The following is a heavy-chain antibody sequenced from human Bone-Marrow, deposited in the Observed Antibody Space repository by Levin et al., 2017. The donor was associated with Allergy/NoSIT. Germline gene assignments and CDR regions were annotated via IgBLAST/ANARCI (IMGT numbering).Heavy chain of an antibody. CDR1: GFTFKLYA. V-gene: IGHV3-23*01. J-gene: IGHJ5*02. Sequence: LSLTCVASGFTFKLYAMSWVRQAPGRGLEWVSSISGNTAETFYAHSVRGRFTVSRDNSKNIVYLEMNSLRVEDTAIYYCGKRRPAAAKYNWFDPWGQGTLVIVSS. CDR2: ISGNTAET. CDR3: GKRRPAAAKYNWFDP. D-gene: IGHD2-2*01.